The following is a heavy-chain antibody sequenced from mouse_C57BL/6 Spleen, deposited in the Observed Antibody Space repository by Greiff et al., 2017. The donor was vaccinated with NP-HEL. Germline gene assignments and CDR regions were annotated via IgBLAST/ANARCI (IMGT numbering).Heavy chain of an antibody. CDR2: IYPGDGDT. V-gene: IGHV1-82*01. CDR1: GYAFSSSW. Sequence: VQLQQSGPELVKPGASVKISCKASGYAFSSSWMNWVKQRPGKGLEWIGRIYPGDGDTNYNGKFKGKATLTADKSSSTAYMQLSSLTSEDSAVYFCARDYGSSIFDYWGQGTTLTVSS. D-gene: IGHD1-1*01. J-gene: IGHJ2*01. CDR3: ARDYGSSIFDY.